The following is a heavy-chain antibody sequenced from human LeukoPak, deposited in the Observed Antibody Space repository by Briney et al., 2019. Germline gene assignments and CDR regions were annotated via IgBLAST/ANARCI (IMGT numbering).Heavy chain of an antibody. Sequence: GGSLRLSCAASGFTFSRYAMSWVRQAPGKGLEWVSAISGSGVSTYYADSVKGRFPISRDNSKNTLYLQMNSLRAEDTAVYYCAKDKDIVVVPAAIGDCWGQGTLVTVSS. CDR1: GFTFSRYA. J-gene: IGHJ4*02. CDR3: AKDKDIVVVPAAIGDC. D-gene: IGHD2-2*01. CDR2: ISGSGVST. V-gene: IGHV3-23*01.